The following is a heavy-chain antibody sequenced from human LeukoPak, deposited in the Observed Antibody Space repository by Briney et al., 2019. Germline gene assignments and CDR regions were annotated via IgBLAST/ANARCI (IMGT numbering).Heavy chain of an antibody. D-gene: IGHD1-14*01. Sequence: GGSLRLSCAASGFTFSSYWMSWVRQAPGKGLEWVSAISGSGGSTYYADSVKGRFTFSRDNSKNTLYLQMNSLRAEDTAVYYCARPGPDAFDIWGQGTMVTVSS. CDR2: ISGSGGST. CDR3: ARPGPDAFDI. V-gene: IGHV3-23*01. CDR1: GFTFSSYW. J-gene: IGHJ3*02.